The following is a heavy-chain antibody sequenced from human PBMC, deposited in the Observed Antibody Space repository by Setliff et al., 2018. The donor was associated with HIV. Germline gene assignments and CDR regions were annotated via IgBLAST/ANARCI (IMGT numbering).Heavy chain of an antibody. CDR2: MNTNSGNT. Sequence: ASVKVSCKASGDTFTTYDINWVRQATGQGPEWIGWMNTNSGNTGYAQKFQVRVTMTRNTSISTAYMELSSLRSEDTAVYYCASYGAGYSSGWYPKYNWFDPWGQGTLVTVSS. CDR1: GDTFTTYD. D-gene: IGHD6-19*01. CDR3: ASYGAGYSSGWYPKYNWFDP. V-gene: IGHV1-8*02. J-gene: IGHJ5*02.